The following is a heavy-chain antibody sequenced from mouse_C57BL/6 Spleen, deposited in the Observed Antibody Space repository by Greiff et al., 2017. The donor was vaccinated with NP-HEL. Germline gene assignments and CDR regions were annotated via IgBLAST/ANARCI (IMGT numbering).Heavy chain of an antibody. V-gene: IGHV3-1*01. CDR1: GYSITSGYD. CDR2: ISYSGCT. CDR3: AREGYYFDY. J-gene: IGHJ2*01. Sequence: EVKVEESGPGMVKPSQSLSLTCTVTGYSITSGYDWHWIRHFPGNKLEWMGYISYSGCTNYNPSLKSRISITHDTSKNHFFLKLNSVTTEDTATYYCAREGYYFDYWGQGTTLTVSS.